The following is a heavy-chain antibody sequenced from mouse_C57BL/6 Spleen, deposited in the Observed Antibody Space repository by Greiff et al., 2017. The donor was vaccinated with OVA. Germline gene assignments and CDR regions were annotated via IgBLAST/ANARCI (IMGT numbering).Heavy chain of an antibody. Sequence: QVQLQQPGAELVMPGASVKLSCKASGYTFTSYWMHWVKQRPGQGLEWIGEIDPSDSSTNYNQMFKGQTTLTVTKSSSTSYMQLSSLTSEDSAVYYCARGGLTTVVAPWYFDVWGTGTTVTVSS. J-gene: IGHJ1*03. CDR1: GYTFTSYW. D-gene: IGHD1-1*01. V-gene: IGHV1-69*01. CDR3: ARGGLTTVVAPWYFDV. CDR2: IDPSDSST.